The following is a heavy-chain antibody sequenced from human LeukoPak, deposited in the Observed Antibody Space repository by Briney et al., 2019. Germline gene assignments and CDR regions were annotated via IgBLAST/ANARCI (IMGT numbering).Heavy chain of an antibody. CDR3: ATTNDGGGYQWGDFFDF. D-gene: IGHD3-22*01. V-gene: IGHV1-69*04. Sequence: ASVKVSCKASGGTSNSHAISWVRQAPGQGLEWMGRIIPNLGTTNRAQNFQDRVTLTADKSTNTAYMELTSLTSDDTAVYYCATTNDGGGYQWGDFFDFWGQGILVTVSS. J-gene: IGHJ4*02. CDR2: IIPNLGTT. CDR1: GGTSNSHA.